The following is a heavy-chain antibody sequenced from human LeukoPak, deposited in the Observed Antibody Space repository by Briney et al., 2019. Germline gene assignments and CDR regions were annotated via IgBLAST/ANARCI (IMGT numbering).Heavy chain of an antibody. J-gene: IGHJ4*02. CDR2: ISSSSSYI. CDR1: GFTFSSYS. D-gene: IGHD5-18*01. CDR3: ARDRAEMGGYSYGYYFDY. Sequence: GGSLRLSCAATGFTFSSYSMNWVRQAPGKGLEWVSSISSSSSYIYYADSVKGRFTISRDNAKNSLYLQMNSLRAEDTAVYYCARDRAEMGGYSYGYYFDYWGQGTLVTVSS. V-gene: IGHV3-21*01.